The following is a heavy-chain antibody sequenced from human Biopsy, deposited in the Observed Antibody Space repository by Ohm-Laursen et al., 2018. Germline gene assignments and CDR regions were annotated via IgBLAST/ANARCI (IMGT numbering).Heavy chain of an antibody. CDR2: INQSGET. V-gene: IGHV4-34*08. D-gene: IGHD4-17*01. CDR3: GNEVYGRDY. J-gene: IGHJ4*02. Sequence: GTLSLTCTVYGATFSDYYWSWIRQPPGKGLDWIGQINQSGETKYNPSLQSRVTISAEVSKNQFSLKLRSLTAADTAIYYCGNEVYGRDYWGQGARVTVSS. CDR1: GATFSDYY.